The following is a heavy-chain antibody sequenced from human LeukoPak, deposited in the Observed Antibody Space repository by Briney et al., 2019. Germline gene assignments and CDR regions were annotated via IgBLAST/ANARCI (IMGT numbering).Heavy chain of an antibody. J-gene: IGHJ4*02. Sequence: GASVKVSCKASGYTFTSYGISWVRQAPGQGLEWMGWISAYNGNTNYAQKLQGRVTMTTDTSTSTAYMELRSLRSEDTAVYYCARAPRYNWNYGYYFDYWGQGTLVTVSS. CDR3: ARAPRYNWNYGYYFDY. CDR2: ISAYNGNT. V-gene: IGHV1-18*01. CDR1: GYTFTSYG. D-gene: IGHD1-7*01.